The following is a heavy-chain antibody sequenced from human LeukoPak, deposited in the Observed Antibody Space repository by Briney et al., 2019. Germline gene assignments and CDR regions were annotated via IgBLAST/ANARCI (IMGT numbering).Heavy chain of an antibody. CDR1: GGTFSSYA. Sequence: GASVKVSCKASGGTFSSYAISWERQAPGQGLEWMGRIIPILGIANYAQKFQGRVTITTDKSTSTAYMELSSLRSEDTAVYYCARDILTGYYTGGYWGQGTLVTVSS. D-gene: IGHD3-9*01. CDR2: IIPILGIA. J-gene: IGHJ4*02. V-gene: IGHV1-69*04. CDR3: ARDILTGYYTGGY.